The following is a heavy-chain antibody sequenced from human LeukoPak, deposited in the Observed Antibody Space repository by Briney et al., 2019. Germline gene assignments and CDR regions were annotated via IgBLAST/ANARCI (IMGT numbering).Heavy chain of an antibody. CDR1: GFTFSNYG. D-gene: IGHD2-15*01. V-gene: IGHV3-30*18. J-gene: IGHJ6*02. CDR2: ISYDESDK. CDR3: AKGVVAATNAAYYGMDV. Sequence: GGSLRLSCAASGFTFSNYGMHWVRQAPGKGLEWVAVISYDESDKYYADSVKSRFTISRDNSKNTLYLQMNGLRPEDTAVYYCAKGVVAATNAAYYGMDVWGQGTTVTVSS.